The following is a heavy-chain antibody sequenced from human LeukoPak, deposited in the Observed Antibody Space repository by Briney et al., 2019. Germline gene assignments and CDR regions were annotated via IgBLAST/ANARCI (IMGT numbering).Heavy chain of an antibody. J-gene: IGHJ3*02. D-gene: IGHD1-1*01. CDR2: ISGSGGST. CDR1: GFTFSTYA. Sequence: GGSLRLSCAASGFTFSTYALSWVRQAPGKGLEWVSGISGSGGSTYYAESVRGRFTISRDNSKNTLSLQMSSLGAEDTAVYYCAKDDATGTTYDAFDIWGQGTIVTVSS. V-gene: IGHV3-23*01. CDR3: AKDDATGTTYDAFDI.